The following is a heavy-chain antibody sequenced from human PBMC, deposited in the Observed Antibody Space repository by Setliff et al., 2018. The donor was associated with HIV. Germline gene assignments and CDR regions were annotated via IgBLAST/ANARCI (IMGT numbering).Heavy chain of an antibody. Sequence: PSETLSLTCAVSGGSIRSSGYSWSWIRQPPGKGLEWIGYISQSGSTYYNPSLKSRVTISVDTAKNHFSLRLSSVTAADTAVYFCVALSVVQTQAMELAWFEPWGQGTPVTVSS. CDR1: GGSIRSSGYS. D-gene: IGHD1-26*01. CDR3: VALSVVQTQAMELAWFEP. J-gene: IGHJ5*02. CDR2: ISQSGST. V-gene: IGHV4-30-2*01.